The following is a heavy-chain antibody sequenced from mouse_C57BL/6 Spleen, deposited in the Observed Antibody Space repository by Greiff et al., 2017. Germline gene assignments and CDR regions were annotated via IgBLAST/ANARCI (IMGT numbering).Heavy chain of an antibody. J-gene: IGHJ2*01. V-gene: IGHV1-15*01. CDR3: TRREDLFFDY. CDR2: IDPETGGT. CDR1: GYTFTDYE. D-gene: IGHD1-1*01. Sequence: VQLQESGAELVRPGASVTLSCKASGYTFTDYEMHWVKQTPVHGLEWIGAIDPETGGTAYNQKFKGKAILTADKSSSPAYMELRSLTSEDSAVYYCTRREDLFFDYWGQGNTLTVSS.